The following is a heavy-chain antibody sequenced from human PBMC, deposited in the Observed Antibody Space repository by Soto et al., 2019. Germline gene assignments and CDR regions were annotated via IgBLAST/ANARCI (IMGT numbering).Heavy chain of an antibody. J-gene: IGHJ4*02. CDR1: RGSISSANC. CDR3: ARPKLANNIAARRGPFDS. CDR2: IYHSGST. Sequence: SETLSLTCAVSRGSISSANCWSWVRQPPGKGLEWIGEIYHSGSTNYNPSLRSRVTISMDRSNNQFSLELTSVTAADTAVYYCARPKLANNIAARRGPFDSWGQGTLVTVS. D-gene: IGHD6-6*01. V-gene: IGHV4-4*02.